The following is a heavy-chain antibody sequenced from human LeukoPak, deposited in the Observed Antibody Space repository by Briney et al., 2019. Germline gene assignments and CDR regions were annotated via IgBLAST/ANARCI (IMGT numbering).Heavy chain of an antibody. CDR3: ARTGVVKYYYDSSGYYYEV. Sequence: TSQTLSLTCTVSGGSISSGSYYWSWIRQPAGKGLEWIGRIYTSGSTNYNPSLKSRVTISVDTSKNQFSQKLSSVTAADTAVYYCARTGVVKYYYDSSGYYYEVWGQGTLVTVSS. D-gene: IGHD3-22*01. CDR1: GGSISSGSYY. V-gene: IGHV4-61*02. CDR2: IYTSGST. J-gene: IGHJ4*02.